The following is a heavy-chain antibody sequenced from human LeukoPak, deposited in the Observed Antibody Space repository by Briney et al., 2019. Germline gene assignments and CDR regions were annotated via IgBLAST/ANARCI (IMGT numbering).Heavy chain of an antibody. V-gene: IGHV3-7*01. CDR2: IKEDGSDK. Sequence: GGSLRLSCEASGFIFSNYWMAWVRQAPGKGLEWVANIKEDGSDKNYVESMKGRYTISRDNAQDSLYLQMNRLGVEDTAVYYCARDAGYGYDRFDYWGQGTQVTVSS. CDR3: ARDAGYGYDRFDY. CDR1: GFIFSNYW. J-gene: IGHJ4*02. D-gene: IGHD5-18*01.